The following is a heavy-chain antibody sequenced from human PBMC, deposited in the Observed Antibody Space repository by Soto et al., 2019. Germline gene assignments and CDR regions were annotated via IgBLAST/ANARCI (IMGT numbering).Heavy chain of an antibody. CDR2: ISGSGGST. D-gene: IGHD2-15*01. CDR3: ANSPFVCSGGSCSPLSFDY. V-gene: IGHV3-23*01. Sequence: GGSLRLSCAASGFTFSSYARSWVRQAPGKGLEWVAAISGSGGSTYYAHSVKGPFTISRDNSKNTLYLHMNSLRAEDTAVYYWANSPFVCSGGSCSPLSFDYWGQGTLVTVSS. CDR1: GFTFSSYA. J-gene: IGHJ4*02.